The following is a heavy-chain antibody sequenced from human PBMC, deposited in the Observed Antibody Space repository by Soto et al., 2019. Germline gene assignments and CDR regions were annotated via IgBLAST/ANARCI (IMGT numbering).Heavy chain of an antibody. Sequence: EVHLVESGGTLVQPGGSLRLSCAASGFAFSNYWMNWVRQAPGKGLEWVANIKEDGSQTNYVDSVKGRFTVSRDNAKNSLFLQINSLRDEDTAVYYCAGGNRVDYWGQGTLVTVS. CDR3: AGGNRVDY. J-gene: IGHJ4*02. D-gene: IGHD6-6*01. V-gene: IGHV3-7*01. CDR2: IKEDGSQT. CDR1: GFAFSNYW.